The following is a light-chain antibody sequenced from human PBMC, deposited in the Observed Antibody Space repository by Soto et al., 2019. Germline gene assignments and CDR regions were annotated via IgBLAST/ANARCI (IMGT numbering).Light chain of an antibody. V-gene: IGKV1-5*03. J-gene: IGKJ4*01. CDR2: KAS. CDR1: QSISDW. Sequence: DLQMTQSPPTLSASVGDRVTITCRASQSISDWLAWYQQKPGKAPKFLIYKASNLESGVPSRFSGSGSGTEFTLTISCLQPDDFATYYCQQYNSYPLTFGGGTKVEIK. CDR3: QQYNSYPLT.